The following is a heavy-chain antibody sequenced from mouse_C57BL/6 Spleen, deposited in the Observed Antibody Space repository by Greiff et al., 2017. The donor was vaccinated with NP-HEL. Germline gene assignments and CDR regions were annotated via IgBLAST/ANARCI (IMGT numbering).Heavy chain of an antibody. CDR3: ARASSDYGFDY. J-gene: IGHJ2*01. D-gene: IGHD3-2*02. V-gene: IGHV1-59*01. Sequence: QVQLQQPGAELVRPGTSVKLSCKASGYTFTSYWMHWVKQRPGQGLEWIGVIDPSDSYTNYNQKFKGKATLTVDTSSSTAYMQLSSLTSEDSAVYYCARASSDYGFDYWGQGTTLTVSS. CDR1: GYTFTSYW. CDR2: IDPSDSYT.